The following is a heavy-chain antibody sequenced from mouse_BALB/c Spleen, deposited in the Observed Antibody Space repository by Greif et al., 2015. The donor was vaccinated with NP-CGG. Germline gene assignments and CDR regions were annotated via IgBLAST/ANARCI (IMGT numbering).Heavy chain of an antibody. D-gene: IGHD2-2*01. Sequence: QVQLQQPGAELVRPGASVKLSCRASGYTFTSYWINWVKQRPGQGLEWIGNIYPSDSYTNYNQKFKDKATLTVDKSSSTAYMQLSSPTSEDSAVYYCTRSSGYWFAYWGQGTLVTVSA. V-gene: IGHV1-69*02. CDR2: IYPSDSYT. CDR1: GYTFTSYW. J-gene: IGHJ3*01. CDR3: TRSSGYWFAY.